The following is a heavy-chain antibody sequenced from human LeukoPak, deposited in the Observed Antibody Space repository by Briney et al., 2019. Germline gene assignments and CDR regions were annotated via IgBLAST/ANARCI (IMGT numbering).Heavy chain of an antibody. CDR3: ARVPRFSDYFDY. Sequence: PGGSLRLSCAASGFIFSSYSINWVRQAPGKGLEWVAVIWYDGSNKYYADSVKGRFTISRDNSKNTLYLQMNSLRAEDTAVYYCARVPRFSDYFDYWGQGTLVTVSS. J-gene: IGHJ4*02. CDR2: IWYDGSNK. CDR1: GFIFSSYS. V-gene: IGHV3-33*08. D-gene: IGHD3-3*01.